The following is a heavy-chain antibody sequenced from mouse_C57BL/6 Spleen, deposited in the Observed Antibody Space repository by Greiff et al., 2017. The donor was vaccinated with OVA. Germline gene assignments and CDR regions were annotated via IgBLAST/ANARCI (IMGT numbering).Heavy chain of an antibody. CDR3: ARDDYDFDY. J-gene: IGHJ2*01. Sequence: QVQLQQPGAELVKPGASVKISCKASGYAFSSSWMNWVKQRPGKGLEWIGRIYPGDGDTNYNGKFKGKATLTADKSSSTAYMQLSSLTSEDSAVYFCARDDYDFDYWGQGTTRTVSS. CDR2: IYPGDGDT. D-gene: IGHD2-4*01. V-gene: IGHV1-82*01. CDR1: GYAFSSSW.